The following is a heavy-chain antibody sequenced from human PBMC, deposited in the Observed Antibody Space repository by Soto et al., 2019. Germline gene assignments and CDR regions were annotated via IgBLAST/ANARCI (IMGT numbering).Heavy chain of an antibody. CDR1: GYTFTSYY. D-gene: IGHD2-21*02. V-gene: IGHV1-46*01. Sequence: KELGASVKVSCKASGYTFTSYYMHWVRQAPGQGLEWMGIINPSGGSTSYAQKFQGRVTMTRDTSTSTVYMELSSLRSEDTAVYYCATLHLPPLMPQRPINEGDRRQYDAFDIWGQGTMVTVSS. CDR2: INPSGGST. CDR3: ATLHLPPLMPQRPINEGDRRQYDAFDI. J-gene: IGHJ3*02.